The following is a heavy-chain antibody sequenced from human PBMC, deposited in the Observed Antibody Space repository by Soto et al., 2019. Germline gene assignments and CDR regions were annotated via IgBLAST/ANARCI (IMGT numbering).Heavy chain of an antibody. J-gene: IGHJ4*02. CDR1: GYTFTSYA. CDR2: INAGNGNT. Sequence: ASVKVSCKASGYTFTSYAMHWVRQAPGQRLEWMGWINAGNGNTKYSQKFQGRVTITRDTSASTAYMELSSLRSEDTAVYYCAGAHIVVVAAAMIGWGQGTLVTV. V-gene: IGHV1-3*01. CDR3: AGAHIVVVAAAMIG. D-gene: IGHD2-2*01.